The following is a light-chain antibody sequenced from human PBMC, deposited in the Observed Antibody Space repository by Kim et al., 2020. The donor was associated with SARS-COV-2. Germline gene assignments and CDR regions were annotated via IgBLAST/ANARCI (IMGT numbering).Light chain of an antibody. CDR2: ATS. J-gene: IGKJ4*01. CDR1: QGIRND. V-gene: IGKV1-6*01. CDR3: LQDYNCPLT. Sequence: AIEMTQSPSSLSASVGDRVTITCRASQGIRNDLGWYQQKPGRAPNLLIYATSTMQSGIPSRFSGSGSGTEFTLTISSLQPEDVATYYCLQDYNCPLTFGGGTKVDIK.